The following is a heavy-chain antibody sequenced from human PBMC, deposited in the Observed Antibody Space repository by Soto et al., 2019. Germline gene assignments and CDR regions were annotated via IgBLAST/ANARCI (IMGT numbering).Heavy chain of an antibody. CDR1: GYTFTSYD. CDR3: ARGSGLRFLLPSPVYFFGMDV. J-gene: IGHJ6*02. Sequence: ASVKVSGKASGYTFTSYDINWERQATGQGLEWMGWMHPNSGNTGYTQKFQGRVTMTRNTSISTAYMELSSLRSEDAAVYYCARGSGLRFLLPSPVYFFGMDVWCRGPTVT. CDR2: MHPNSGNT. D-gene: IGHD3-3*01. V-gene: IGHV1-8*01.